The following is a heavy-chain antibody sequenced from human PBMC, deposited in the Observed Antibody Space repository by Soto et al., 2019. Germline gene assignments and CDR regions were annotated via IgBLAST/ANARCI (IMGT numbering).Heavy chain of an antibody. D-gene: IGHD2-21*02. CDR2: IWYDGSNK. CDR1: GFTFSSYG. V-gene: IGHV3-33*01. J-gene: IGHJ6*01. Sequence: QVQLVESGGGVVQPGRSLRLSCAASGFTFSSYGMHWVRQAPGKGLEWVAVIWYDGSNKYYADSVKGRFTISRDNSKNTLYLQMNSLRAEDTAVYYCARSKYCGGDCYPIDYYYGMDVWGQGTMVTVSS. CDR3: ARSKYCGGDCYPIDYYYGMDV.